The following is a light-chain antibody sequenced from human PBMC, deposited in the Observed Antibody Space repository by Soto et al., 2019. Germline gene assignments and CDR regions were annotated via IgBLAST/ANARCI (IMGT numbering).Light chain of an antibody. CDR1: QSVSSY. V-gene: IGKV3-11*01. CDR2: DSS. Sequence: EIVLTQSPATLSLSPGERATLSCRASQSVSSYLAWYQQKPGQAPLLLIYDSSTRATGIPARFSGSGSGTYFTLTSSSQEPYDSAFYYCEQRSNWPTFGQGTRLEMK. CDR3: EQRSNWPT. J-gene: IGKJ5*01.